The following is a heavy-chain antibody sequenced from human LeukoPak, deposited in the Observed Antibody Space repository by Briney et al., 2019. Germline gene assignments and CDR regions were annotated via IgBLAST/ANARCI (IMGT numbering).Heavy chain of an antibody. CDR3: AREDYYYYYMDV. Sequence: SETLSLTCAVYGGSFSGYYWSWIRQPPGKGLEWIGEINHSGSTNYNPSLESRVTISVDTSKNQFSLKLSSVTAADTAVYYCAREDYYYYYMDVWGKGTTVTVSS. CDR1: GGSFSGYY. CDR2: INHSGST. V-gene: IGHV4-34*01. D-gene: IGHD2-15*01. J-gene: IGHJ6*03.